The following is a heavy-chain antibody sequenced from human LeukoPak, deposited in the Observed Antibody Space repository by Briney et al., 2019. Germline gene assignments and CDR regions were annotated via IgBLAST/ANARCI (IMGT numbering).Heavy chain of an antibody. Sequence: SVKVSCKASGGTFTSYAISWVRQAPGQGLEWMGGIIPIFGIANYAQKFQGRVTITADKSTSTAYMELSSLRSEDTAVYYCAIYSKVKEYYYYGMDVWGQGTTATVSS. CDR2: IIPIFGIA. CDR3: AIYSKVKEYYYYGMDV. V-gene: IGHV1-69*10. J-gene: IGHJ6*02. D-gene: IGHD4-11*01. CDR1: GGTFTSYA.